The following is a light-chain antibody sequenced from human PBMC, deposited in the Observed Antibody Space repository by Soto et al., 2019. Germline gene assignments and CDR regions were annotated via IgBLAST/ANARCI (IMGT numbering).Light chain of an antibody. CDR1: QDTRRY. V-gene: IGKV1-9*01. CDR3: QRPGV. Sequence: IQLTQSPSFLSASVGDRVTITCRASQDTRRYLAWYQQKPGKAPKLLIYAASTLQSGVPSRFSGSGSGTEFTLTIGSLQPEDFATYYCQRPGVFGPGTKVDIK. CDR2: AAS. J-gene: IGKJ3*01.